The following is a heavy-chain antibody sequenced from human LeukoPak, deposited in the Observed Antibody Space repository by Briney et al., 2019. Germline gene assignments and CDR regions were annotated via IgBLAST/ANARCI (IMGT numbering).Heavy chain of an antibody. CDR1: GFTFSSYS. J-gene: IGHJ2*01. CDR2: ISSGSSTI. CDR3: ARDYNWYFDL. V-gene: IGHV3-48*01. Sequence: GGSLRLSCAASGFTFSSYSMNWDRQAPGKGLEWVSYISSGSSTIYYADSVKGRFSISRDNAKNSLYLQMNSLRAEDTAVYYCARDYNWYFDLWGRGTLVTVSS.